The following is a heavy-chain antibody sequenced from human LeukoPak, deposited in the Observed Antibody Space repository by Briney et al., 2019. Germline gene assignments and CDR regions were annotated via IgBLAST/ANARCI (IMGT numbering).Heavy chain of an antibody. V-gene: IGHV3-23*01. Sequence: PGGSLRLSCAASGLTFGNYAVSWVPPAPGKGLEGVSSNHLRGGSPLFAVSEKASLPISRDNPKHTLYPQKHSQSAGHTGVYQCAKVIRAADMSHDYWGQGDLVTVSP. CDR1: GLTFGNYA. J-gene: IGHJ4*02. CDR3: AKVIRAADMSHDY. D-gene: IGHD2/OR15-2a*01. CDR2: NHLRGGSP.